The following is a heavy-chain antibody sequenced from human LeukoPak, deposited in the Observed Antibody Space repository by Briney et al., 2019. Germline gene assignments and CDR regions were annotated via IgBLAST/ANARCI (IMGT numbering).Heavy chain of an antibody. D-gene: IGHD3-16*02. V-gene: IGHV1-69*05. J-gene: IGHJ4*02. CDR1: GGTFSSYA. CDR3: ARGRIMITFGGVIVKDFDY. Sequence: ASVKVSCKASGGTFSSYAISWVRQAPGQGLEWMGGIIPIFGTANYAQKLQGRVTMTTDTSTSTAYMELRSLRSDDTAVYYCARGRIMITFGGVIVKDFDYWGQGTLVTVSS. CDR2: IIPIFGTA.